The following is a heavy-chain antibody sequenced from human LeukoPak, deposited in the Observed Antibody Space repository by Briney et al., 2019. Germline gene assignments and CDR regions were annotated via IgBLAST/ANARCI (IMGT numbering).Heavy chain of an antibody. CDR2: ISDSGTTI. J-gene: IGHJ6*03. Sequence: PGGSLRLSCAASGFTFSNYEMNWVRQAPGKGLEWVSYISDSGTTIYYADSVKGRFTISRDNAKNSLYLQMNSLRAEDTAVYYCARGPPIYYMDVWGKGTTVTVSS. CDR1: GFTFSNYE. CDR3: ARGPPIYYMDV. V-gene: IGHV3-48*03.